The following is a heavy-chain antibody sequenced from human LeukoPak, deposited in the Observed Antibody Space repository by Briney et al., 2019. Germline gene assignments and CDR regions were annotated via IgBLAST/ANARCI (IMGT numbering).Heavy chain of an antibody. CDR1: GYSFTSYW. CDR3: ASSYGSGSYYSSLDY. Sequence: GESLKISCKGSGYSFTSYWIGWVRQMPGKGLEWMGIIYPGDSDTRYSPSFQGQVTISADTSISTAYLQWSSLKASDTAMYYCASSYGSGSYYSSLDYWGQGTLVTVSS. D-gene: IGHD3-10*01. CDR2: IYPGDSDT. V-gene: IGHV5-51*01. J-gene: IGHJ4*02.